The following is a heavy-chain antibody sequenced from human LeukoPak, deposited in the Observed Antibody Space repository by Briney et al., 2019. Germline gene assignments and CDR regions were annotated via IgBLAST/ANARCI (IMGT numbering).Heavy chain of an antibody. Sequence: PGGSLRLSCAASGFTFSSYAMHWVRQAPGKGLEWVAVIASDGKTQYYADSVRGRFTISRDNSRNTLSLQMNSLIAEDTAVYYCARAPSSCSGTNCYRYFDYWGQGTLVTVSS. CDR3: ARAPSSCSGTNCYRYFDY. V-gene: IGHV3-30*04. CDR1: GFTFSSYA. D-gene: IGHD2-2*01. J-gene: IGHJ4*02. CDR2: IASDGKTQ.